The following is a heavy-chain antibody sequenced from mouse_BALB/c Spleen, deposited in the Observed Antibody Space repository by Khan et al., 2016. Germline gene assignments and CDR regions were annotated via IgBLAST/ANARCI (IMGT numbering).Heavy chain of an antibody. CDR1: DYTFSTYW. V-gene: IGHV1-5*01. CDR3: TRHYGSSWGKNVFDY. J-gene: IGHJ2*01. CDR2: IFPGSGDT. D-gene: IGHD1-1*01. Sequence: VQLQQSGTVLARPGASVKMSCKASDYTFSTYWMHWVKQRPGQGLEWIGAIFPGSGDTTNNQRFADKAKLTAVTSTNTAYMERSSLTNEDSAVYYCTRHYGSSWGKNVFDYWGQGTTLTVSS.